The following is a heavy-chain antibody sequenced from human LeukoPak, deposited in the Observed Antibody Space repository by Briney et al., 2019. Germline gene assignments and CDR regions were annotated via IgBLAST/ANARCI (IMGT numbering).Heavy chain of an antibody. V-gene: IGHV3-20*04. CDR3: ARVDYILTGYYNPWAFDI. J-gene: IGHJ3*02. CDR2: SNWNGGST. D-gene: IGHD3-9*01. CDR1: GFILDDYG. Sequence: PGGSLRLSCAASGFILDDYGMSWVRQAPGKGLEWASGSNWNGGSTGYADSVKGRFTISRDNAKNSLYLQMNSLRAEDTALYYCARVDYILTGYYNPWAFDIWGQGTMVTVSS.